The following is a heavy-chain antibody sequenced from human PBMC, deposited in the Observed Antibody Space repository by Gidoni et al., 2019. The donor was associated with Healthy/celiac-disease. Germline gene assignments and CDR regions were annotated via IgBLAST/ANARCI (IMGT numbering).Heavy chain of an antibody. Sequence: EVQLVGSGGGCVQPGGSLRLSCAASGFTFSSYWMHWGRQAPGKGLVWVSRINSEESSTSYADSVKGRFTISSDNAKNTLYLQMNSLRAEDTAVYYCLYSGSPFDYWGQGTLVTVSS. CDR3: LYSGSPFDY. D-gene: IGHD1-26*01. V-gene: IGHV3-74*01. CDR1: GFTFSSYW. J-gene: IGHJ4*02. CDR2: INSEESST.